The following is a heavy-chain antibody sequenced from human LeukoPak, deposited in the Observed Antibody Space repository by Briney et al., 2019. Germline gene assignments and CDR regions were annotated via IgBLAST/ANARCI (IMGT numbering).Heavy chain of an antibody. CDR3: AAKRMAGTGYYFES. V-gene: IGHV3-23*01. CDR2: LHGNGDET. Sequence: GGSLRLSCAASGVTFSSYAMNWVRQAPGKGLEWVSSLHGNGDETHYADSVKGRFTISRDNPKATLYLQMNSLRADDTALYYCAAKRMAGTGYYFESWGQGTLVTVSS. D-gene: IGHD6-19*01. CDR1: GVTFSSYA. J-gene: IGHJ4*02.